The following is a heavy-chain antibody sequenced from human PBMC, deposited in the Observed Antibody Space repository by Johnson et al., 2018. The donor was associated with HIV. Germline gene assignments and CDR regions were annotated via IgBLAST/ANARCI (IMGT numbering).Heavy chain of an antibody. J-gene: IGHJ3*02. CDR1: GVIFSSYG. V-gene: IGHV3-7*01. CDR2: IKQDGSEK. Sequence: VQLVESGGGVVQPGRSLRLSCAASGVIFSSYGMHWVRQAPGKGLEWVANIKQDGSEKYYVDSVKGRFTISRDNSKSTLYLQMNSLRVEDTAVYYCARDSPRIVGVPDAFDIWGQGTMVTVSS. CDR3: ARDSPRIVGVPDAFDI. D-gene: IGHD1-26*01.